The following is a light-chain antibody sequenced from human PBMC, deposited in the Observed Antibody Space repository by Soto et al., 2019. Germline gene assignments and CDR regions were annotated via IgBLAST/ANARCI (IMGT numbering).Light chain of an antibody. CDR3: CADAGRNYV. J-gene: IGLJ1*01. V-gene: IGLV2-23*02. Sequence: QSALTQPASASGSPGQSITISCTGTSSDVGNYNLVSWYQHHPGKAPKLMIYEVSKRPSGVSNRFSGSKSGDTASLTISGRQAEDEADYYCCADAGRNYVCGTGTKRTVL. CDR2: EVS. CDR1: SSDVGNYNL.